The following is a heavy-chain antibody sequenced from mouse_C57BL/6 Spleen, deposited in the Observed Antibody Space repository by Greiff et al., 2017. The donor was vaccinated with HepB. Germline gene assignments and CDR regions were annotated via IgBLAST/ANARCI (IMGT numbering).Heavy chain of an antibody. CDR2: IDPSDSET. CDR3: ARSDYDYDGSYAMDY. CDR1: GYTFTSYW. D-gene: IGHD2-4*01. J-gene: IGHJ4*01. V-gene: IGHV1-52*01. Sequence: QVQLQQPGAELVRPGSSVKLSCKASGYTFTSYWMHWVKQRPIQGLEWIGNIDPSDSETHYNQKFKDKATLTVDKSSSTAYMQLSSLTSEDSAVYYCARSDYDYDGSYAMDYWGQGTSVTVSS.